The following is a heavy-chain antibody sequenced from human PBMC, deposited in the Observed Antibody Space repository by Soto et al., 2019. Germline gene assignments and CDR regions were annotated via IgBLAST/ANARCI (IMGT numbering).Heavy chain of an antibody. CDR3: ARDLWGYCGTDCYPLDV. V-gene: IGHV4-59*01. CDR2: VSYSDSS. CDR1: GGSMNNFY. J-gene: IGHJ6*02. D-gene: IGHD2-21*02. Sequence: SETLSLTCTVSGGSMNNFYWSWIRQPPGKGLEWIGYVSYSDSSNYNPSLKSRVTISVDTSKNQFSLKLTSVTAADTAVYYCARDLWGYCGTDCYPLDVWGQGTTVTVSS.